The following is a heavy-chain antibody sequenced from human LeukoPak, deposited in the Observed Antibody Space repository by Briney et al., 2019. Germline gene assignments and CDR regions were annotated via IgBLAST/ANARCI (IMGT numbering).Heavy chain of an antibody. CDR2: ISCSVGST. CDR3: AKDPNPFYDFWSGYK. CDR1: GFTFSSYA. Sequence: GGSLRLSCAASGFTFSSYAMSWVRQAPGKGLEWVSAISCSVGSTYYADSVKGRFTISRDNSKNTLYLQMNSLRGEDTAVYYCAKDPNPFYDFWSGYKGGQGTLVTVSS. D-gene: IGHD3-3*01. J-gene: IGHJ4*02. V-gene: IGHV3-23*01.